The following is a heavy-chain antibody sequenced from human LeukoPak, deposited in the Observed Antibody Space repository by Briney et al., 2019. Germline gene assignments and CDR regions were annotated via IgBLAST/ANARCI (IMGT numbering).Heavy chain of an antibody. Sequence: ASVKVSCKASGYTFISNYIHWVRQAPGQGLEWMGMIIPSDNRKIYTERFQGRVNMTRDTSTSTVYMELSSLRSEDTAVYYCARTVGSYFDNWGQGTPVTVSS. J-gene: IGHJ4*02. CDR3: ARTVGSYFDN. V-gene: IGHV1-46*01. CDR2: IIPSDNRK. D-gene: IGHD1-26*01. CDR1: GYTFISNY.